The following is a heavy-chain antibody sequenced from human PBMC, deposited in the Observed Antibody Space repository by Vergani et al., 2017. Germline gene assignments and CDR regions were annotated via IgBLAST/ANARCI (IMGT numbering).Heavy chain of an antibody. CDR1: GGTFSRYA. D-gene: IGHD3-22*01. J-gene: IGHJ4*02. CDR2: IIPIFGTA. Sequence: QVQLVQSGAEVKKPGSSVKVSCKASGGTFSRYAISWVRQAPGKGPEWMGGIIPIFGTANYEQKFQGRVTITTDETTSTAYMELRSLRSDDTAVYYFARQYAYDSSGYYYAYWGQGTMVTVSS. CDR3: ARQYAYDSSGYYYAY. V-gene: IGHV1-69*05.